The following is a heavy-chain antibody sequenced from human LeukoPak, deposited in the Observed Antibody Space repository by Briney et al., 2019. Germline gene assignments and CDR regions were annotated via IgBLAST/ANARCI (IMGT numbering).Heavy chain of an antibody. CDR3: ATAGGYSSSWSKSCFQH. CDR1: GYTLTELP. Sequence: ASVKVSCKVSGYTLTELPMHWVRQAPGKGLEWMGGFDPEDGETIYAQKFQGRVTMTEVTSTDTAYMELSSLRSEDTAVYYCATAGGYSSSWSKSCFQHWGQGTLVTVSS. CDR2: FDPEDGET. J-gene: IGHJ1*01. D-gene: IGHD6-13*01. V-gene: IGHV1-24*01.